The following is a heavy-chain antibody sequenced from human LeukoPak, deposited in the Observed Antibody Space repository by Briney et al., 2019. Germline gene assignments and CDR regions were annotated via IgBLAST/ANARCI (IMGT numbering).Heavy chain of an antibody. D-gene: IGHD3-10*01. CDR1: GYTFNTYG. CDR2: ISGQHGKT. V-gene: IGHV1-18*01. J-gene: IGHJ4*02. CDR3: ARGGSGWFGALEFDY. Sequence: ASVKVSCKASGYTFNTYGVIWVRQAPGKGFEWLGWISGQHGKTTYPQKFQDRVRMTTDTSTSTAYMELRSLTSDDTGVYFCARGGSGWFGALEFDYWGQGTLVTGSS.